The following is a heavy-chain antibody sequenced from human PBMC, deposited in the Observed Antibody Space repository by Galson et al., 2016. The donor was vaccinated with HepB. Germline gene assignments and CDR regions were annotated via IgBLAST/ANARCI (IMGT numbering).Heavy chain of an antibody. D-gene: IGHD1-14*01. J-gene: IGHJ3*02. V-gene: IGHV1-2*02. CDR3: ARINHGSASAFDI. CDR1: GYIFTAYY. Sequence: SVKVSCKAAGYIFTAYYLHWVRQAPGQGLEWMGWINPHSGDTNYAQKSQGRVTMTRDTSVSTAYMDVSSLRSDDTAVDYCARINHGSASAFDIWGQGTMVTVSS. CDR2: INPHSGDT.